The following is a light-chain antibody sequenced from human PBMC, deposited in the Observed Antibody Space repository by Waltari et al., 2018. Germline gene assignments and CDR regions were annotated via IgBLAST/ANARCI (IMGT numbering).Light chain of an antibody. V-gene: IGKV1-5*03. CDR2: EAF. CDR1: QSITSTRIW. J-gene: IGKJ1*01. Sequence: DIQMTQSPSTLSASVGDRVTITCRASQSITSTRIWLAWYQQKAGIAPKLLIYEAFSLESGVPSRFSGSGSGTKFTLTISSLQPDDFATYYCQQYSSGWTFGQGTKVEV. CDR3: QQYSSGWT.